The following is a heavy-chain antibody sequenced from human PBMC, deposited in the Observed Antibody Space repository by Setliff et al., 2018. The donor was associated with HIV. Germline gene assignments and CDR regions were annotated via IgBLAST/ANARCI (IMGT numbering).Heavy chain of an antibody. CDR1: GGSFSDYC. D-gene: IGHD3-16*01. CDR3: ARVIQTPGSPYTRFDF. CDR2: VIHSGST. V-gene: IGHV4-34*12. Sequence: SETLSLTCAVYGGSFSDYCWSWVRQPPGKGLEWIGEVIHSGSTNYKPSLKSRVTISVDTSKNQFFLKLSSATAADTAFYYCARVIQTPGSPYTRFDFWGQGTLVTVPQ. J-gene: IGHJ4*02.